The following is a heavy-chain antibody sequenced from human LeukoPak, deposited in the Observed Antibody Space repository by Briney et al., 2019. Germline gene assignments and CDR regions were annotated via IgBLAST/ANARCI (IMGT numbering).Heavy chain of an antibody. V-gene: IGHV4-59*01. J-gene: IGHJ4*02. CDR2: IYYSGST. CDR1: GGSIGSYY. Sequence: SETLSLTCTVSGGSIGSYYWSWIRQPPGKGLEWIGYIYYSGSTNYNPSLKSRVTISVDTSKNQFSLKLSSVTAADTAVYYCARGSALSFDYWGQGTLVTVSS. D-gene: IGHD3-10*01. CDR3: ARGSALSFDY.